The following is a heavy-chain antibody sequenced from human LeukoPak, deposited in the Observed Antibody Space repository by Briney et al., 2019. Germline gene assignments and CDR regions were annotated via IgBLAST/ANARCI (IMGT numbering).Heavy chain of an antibody. D-gene: IGHD1-26*01. Sequence: SETLSLTCTVSGGSISTYYWSWIRQPPGKALEWIGYIYYTGSTTYNPSLKRRVSISVDTSKNQFSLTLTSVTAADTAVYYCARAWEGYYYMDVWGKGTTVTVSS. V-gene: IGHV4-59*01. J-gene: IGHJ6*03. CDR1: GGSISTYY. CDR2: IYYTGST. CDR3: ARAWEGYYYMDV.